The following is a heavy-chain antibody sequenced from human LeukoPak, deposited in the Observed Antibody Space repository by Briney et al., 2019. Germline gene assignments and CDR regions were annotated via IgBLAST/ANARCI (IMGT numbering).Heavy chain of an antibody. CDR3: TTLDPSITGTDDY. D-gene: IGHD1/OR15-1a*01. CDR1: GFTFSNAW. CDR2: IKSKTDGGTT. Sequence: KPGGSLRLSCAASGFTFSNAWMSWVRQAPGKGLEWVGRIKSKTDGGTTDYATPVKGRFTISRDDSKNTLYLQMNSLKTEDTAVYYCTTLDPSITGTDDYWGQGTLVTVSS. V-gene: IGHV3-15*01. J-gene: IGHJ4*02.